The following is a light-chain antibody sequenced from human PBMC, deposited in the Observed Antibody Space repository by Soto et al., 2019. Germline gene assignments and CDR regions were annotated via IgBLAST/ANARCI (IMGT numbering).Light chain of an antibody. CDR3: QQCSNWPQT. Sequence: MALTQCGSPWSLCLGKGATLSCRASQNISNYLIWYQQKPGQAPRLLIYDVSNRATGIPARFSGSGSGTDFTLTISSLETEDFAVYYCQQCSNWPQTFGQGTKVDIK. CDR2: DVS. CDR1: QNISNY. V-gene: IGKV3-11*01. J-gene: IGKJ1*01.